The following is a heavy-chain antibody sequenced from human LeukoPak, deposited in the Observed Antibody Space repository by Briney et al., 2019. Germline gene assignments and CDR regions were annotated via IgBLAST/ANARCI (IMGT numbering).Heavy chain of an antibody. CDR1: GYSSSIDYY. V-gene: IGHV4-38-2*02. D-gene: IGHD5-12*01. CDR2: IHRSGST. CDR3: AGTSSGYYSTDY. J-gene: IGHJ4*02. Sequence: SETLSHTCTVSGYSSSIDYYWGWIRQSPGKGLEWIGSIHRSGSTYYNPSLKSRVTISGDTSKSQFSLRLTSVTAADTAVYYCAGTSSGYYSTDYWGQGTLVTVSS.